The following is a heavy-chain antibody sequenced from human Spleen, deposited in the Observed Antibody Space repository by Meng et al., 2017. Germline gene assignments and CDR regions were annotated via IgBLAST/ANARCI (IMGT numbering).Heavy chain of an antibody. CDR1: GFTFSSYE. CDR3: VRGGFRLDL. Sequence: GESLKISCAASGFTFSSYEMNWVRQAPGKGLEWVSYISSSGSTIYYADSVKGRFSISRDNAKNSLYLQMNSLRADDTAVYYCVRGGFRLDLWGQGTRVTVSS. J-gene: IGHJ1*01. D-gene: IGHD3-16*01. V-gene: IGHV3-48*03. CDR2: ISSSGSTI.